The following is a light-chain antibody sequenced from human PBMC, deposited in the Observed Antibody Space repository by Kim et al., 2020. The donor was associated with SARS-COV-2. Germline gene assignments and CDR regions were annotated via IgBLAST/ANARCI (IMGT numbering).Light chain of an antibody. CDR1: SSDIGGYNY. V-gene: IGLV2-8*01. J-gene: IGLJ2*01. Sequence: QSALTQPPSASGSPGQSVTISCTGTSSDIGGYNYVSWYQQHPGKAPKLMIYEVTKRPSGVPDRFSGSKSGNTASLIVSGLQAEDEADYYCSSYTGSNKVLFGGGTQLTVL. CDR3: SSYTGSNKVL. CDR2: EVT.